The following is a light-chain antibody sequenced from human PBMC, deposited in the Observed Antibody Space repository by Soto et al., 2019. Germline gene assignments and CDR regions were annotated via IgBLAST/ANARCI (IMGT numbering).Light chain of an antibody. CDR2: DVS. CDR1: SSDVGGYNY. CDR3: SSYTSSSTPPYV. V-gene: IGLV2-14*01. Sequence: QSALTQPASVSGSPGQSITISCTGTSSDVGGYNYVSWYQQHPGKAPKLMIYDVSNRPSGVSNRFSGPKSGNTASLTISGLQAEDEADYYCSSYTSSSTPPYVFGTGTKVTVL. J-gene: IGLJ1*01.